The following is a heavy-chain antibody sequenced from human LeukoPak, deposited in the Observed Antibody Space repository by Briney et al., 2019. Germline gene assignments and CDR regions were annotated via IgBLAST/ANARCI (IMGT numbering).Heavy chain of an antibody. Sequence: GGSLRLSCAASGFTFDDYGMSWVRQAPGKGLEWVSGINWNGGSTGYADSVKGRFTTSRDNAKNSLYLQMNSLRAEDTALYYCARERGYSYGSDAFDIWGQGTMVTVSS. D-gene: IGHD5-18*01. J-gene: IGHJ3*02. CDR1: GFTFDDYG. CDR2: INWNGGST. CDR3: ARERGYSYGSDAFDI. V-gene: IGHV3-20*04.